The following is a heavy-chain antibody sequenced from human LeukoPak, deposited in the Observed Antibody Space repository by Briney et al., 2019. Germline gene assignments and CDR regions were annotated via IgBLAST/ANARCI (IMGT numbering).Heavy chain of an antibody. Sequence: SETLSLTCTVSGYSISSGYYWGWIRQPPGKGLEWIGSIYHSGSTYYNPSLKSRVTISVDTSKNQFSLKLSSVTAADTAVYYCVRAVSPLGGRAFDYWGQGTLVTVSS. D-gene: IGHD3-16*01. CDR2: IYHSGST. CDR3: VRAVSPLGGRAFDY. J-gene: IGHJ4*02. V-gene: IGHV4-38-2*02. CDR1: GYSISSGYY.